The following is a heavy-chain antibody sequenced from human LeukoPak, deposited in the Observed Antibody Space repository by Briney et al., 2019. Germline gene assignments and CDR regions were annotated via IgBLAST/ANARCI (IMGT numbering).Heavy chain of an antibody. D-gene: IGHD3-22*01. CDR1: GFTFRSYW. V-gene: IGHV3-7*01. CDR3: ARGSNYYDSSGAFDY. J-gene: IGHJ4*02. Sequence: PGGSLRLSCAASGFTFRSYWMSWVRQAPGKGLEWVANIKQDGSEKYYVDSVKGRFTISRDNAKNSLYLQMNSLRAEDTAVYYCARGSNYYDSSGAFDYWGQRTLVTVSS. CDR2: IKQDGSEK.